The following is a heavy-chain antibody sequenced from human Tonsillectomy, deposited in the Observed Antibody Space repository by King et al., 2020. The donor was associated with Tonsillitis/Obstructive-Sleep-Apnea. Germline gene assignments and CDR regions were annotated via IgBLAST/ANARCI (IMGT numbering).Heavy chain of an antibody. Sequence: VQLQQWGAGLLKPSETVSLTCAVYGGSFSGYYWRWIRQPPGKGLEWIGEINHSGSTNYKPTLMSRFTISLDTSKNQFSLKLSSVTAADTAVYYCAREDIVPVPAAMADVFDIWGQGTMVTVSS. V-gene: IGHV4-34*01. CDR1: GGSFSGYY. J-gene: IGHJ3*02. CDR3: AREDIVPVPAAMADVFDI. CDR2: INHSGST. D-gene: IGHD2-2*01.